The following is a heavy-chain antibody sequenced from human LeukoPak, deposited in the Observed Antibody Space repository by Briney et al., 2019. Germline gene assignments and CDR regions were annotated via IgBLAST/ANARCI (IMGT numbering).Heavy chain of an antibody. Sequence: SETLSLTCTVSGGSISSYYWSWIRQPPGKGLEWIGYIYYSGSTNYNPSLKSRVTISVDTSKNQFSRKLSSVTAADTAVYYCARHTGGWGSFDYWGQGTLVTVSS. D-gene: IGHD7-27*01. CDR3: ARHTGGWGSFDY. CDR2: IYYSGST. J-gene: IGHJ4*02. CDR1: GGSISSYY. V-gene: IGHV4-59*08.